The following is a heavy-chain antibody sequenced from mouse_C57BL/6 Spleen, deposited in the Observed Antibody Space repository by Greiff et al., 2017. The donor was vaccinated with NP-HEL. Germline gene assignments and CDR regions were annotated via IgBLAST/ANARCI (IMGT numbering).Heavy chain of an antibody. CDR1: GFTFSDAW. D-gene: IGHD2-4*01. Sequence: EVKLMESGGGLVQPGGSMKLSCAASGFTFSDAWMDWVRQSPEKGLEWVAEIRNKANNHATYYAESVKGRFTISRDDSKSSVYLQMNSLRAEDTGIYYCTRRKIYYDYEGFAYWGQGTLVTVSA. CDR3: TRRKIYYDYEGFAY. J-gene: IGHJ3*01. CDR2: IRNKANNHAT. V-gene: IGHV6-6*01.